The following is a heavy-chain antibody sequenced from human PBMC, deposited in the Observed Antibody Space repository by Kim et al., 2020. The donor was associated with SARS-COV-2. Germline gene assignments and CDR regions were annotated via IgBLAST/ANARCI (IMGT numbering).Heavy chain of an antibody. CDR3: VKVIAVAGSRGYFDF. CDR1: GFTFSSYA. D-gene: IGHD6-19*01. Sequence: GGSLRLSCSASGFTFSSYAMHWVRQAPGKRLEYVSAISSNGGSTYYADSVKGRFTISRDNSKNTLYLQMGSLRAEETAVYYCVKVIAVAGSRGYFDFWGQGTLVTVSS. CDR2: ISSNGGST. V-gene: IGHV3-64D*09. J-gene: IGHJ4*02.